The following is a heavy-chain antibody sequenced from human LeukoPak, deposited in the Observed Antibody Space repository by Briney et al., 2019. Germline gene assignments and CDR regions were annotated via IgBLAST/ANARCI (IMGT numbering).Heavy chain of an antibody. D-gene: IGHD6-13*01. Sequence: PGGSLRLSCAVSGFPFSNYWMSWVRQAPGKGLEWVANIKPDGTERHYVDSVKGRFTISGDNAKNSLFLQMNSLRAEGTAVYYCARDSRTAPGTMDYWGQGTLVTVSS. CDR3: ARDSRTAPGTMDY. J-gene: IGHJ4*02. CDR1: GFPFSNYW. CDR2: IKPDGTER. V-gene: IGHV3-7*01.